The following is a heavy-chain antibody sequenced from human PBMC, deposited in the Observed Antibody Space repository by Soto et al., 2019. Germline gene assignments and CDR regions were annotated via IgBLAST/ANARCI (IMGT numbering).Heavy chain of an antibody. V-gene: IGHV5-10-1*01. CDR3: ATQSSSPYYHYVMDF. CDR2: IDPSDSYT. CDR1: GYTFTSYW. Sequence: PWESLKISCTGSGYTFTSYWISWVRQMPGKGLEWMGKIDPSDSYTNYSPSFQGHVTISADKSISTAYLQWSSLKASDTAMYYCATQSSSPYYHYVMDFWGQGTTVTVSS. D-gene: IGHD6-6*01. J-gene: IGHJ6*02.